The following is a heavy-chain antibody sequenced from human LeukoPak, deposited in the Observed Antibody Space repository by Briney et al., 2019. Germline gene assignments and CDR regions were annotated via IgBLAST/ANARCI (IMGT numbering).Heavy chain of an antibody. D-gene: IGHD3-9*01. V-gene: IGHV4-61*02. CDR3: ARDGYDILTGPIIYYHYYMDV. CDR2: IYTSGST. Sequence: PSETLSLTCTVSGGSISSGSYYWSWIRQPAGKGLEWIGRIYTSGSTNYNPSLKSRVTISVDTSKNQFSLKLSSVTAADTAVYYCARDGYDILTGPIIYYHYYMDVWGKGTTVTVSS. CDR1: GGSISSGSYY. J-gene: IGHJ6*03.